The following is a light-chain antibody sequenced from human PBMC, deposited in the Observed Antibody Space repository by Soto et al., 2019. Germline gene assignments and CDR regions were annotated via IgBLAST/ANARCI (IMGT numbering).Light chain of an antibody. V-gene: IGLV2-14*03. CDR1: SSDVGGYNY. J-gene: IGLJ1*01. CDR2: DVS. CDR3: SSYTTSNTRQIV. Sequence: QSALTQPASVSGSPGQSITISCTGTSSDVGGYNYVSWYQHHPGKAPKLMIYDVSNRLSGASNRFSGSKSGNTASLTISGLQPEDEADYYCSSYTTSNTRQIVFGTGTKVTVL.